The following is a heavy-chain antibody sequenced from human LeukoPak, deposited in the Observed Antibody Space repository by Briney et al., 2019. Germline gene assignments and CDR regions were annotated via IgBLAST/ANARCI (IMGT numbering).Heavy chain of an antibody. CDR2: ICYSGST. J-gene: IGHJ3*02. CDR1: GGSISSYY. D-gene: IGHD3-22*01. CDR3: ARDRYYYDSSGYYGDAFDI. Sequence: PSETLSLTCTVSGGSISSYYWSWIRQPPGKGLEWIGYICYSGSTNYNPSLKSRVTISVDTSKNQFSLKLSSVTAADTAVYYCARDRYYYDSSGYYGDAFDIWGQGTMVTVSS. V-gene: IGHV4-59*01.